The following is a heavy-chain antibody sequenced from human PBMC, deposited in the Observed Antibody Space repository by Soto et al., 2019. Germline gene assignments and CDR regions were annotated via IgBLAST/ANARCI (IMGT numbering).Heavy chain of an antibody. V-gene: IGHV1-24*01. Sequence: GASVKVSCKVSGYTLTELSMHWVRQAPGKGLEWMGGFDPEDGETIYAQKFQGRVTMTEDTSTDTAYMELSSLRSEDTAVYYCATTSPYCTNGVCSPRYYYYMDVWGKGTTVTVSS. J-gene: IGHJ6*03. CDR2: FDPEDGET. CDR1: GYTLTELS. CDR3: ATTSPYCTNGVCSPRYYYYMDV. D-gene: IGHD2-8*01.